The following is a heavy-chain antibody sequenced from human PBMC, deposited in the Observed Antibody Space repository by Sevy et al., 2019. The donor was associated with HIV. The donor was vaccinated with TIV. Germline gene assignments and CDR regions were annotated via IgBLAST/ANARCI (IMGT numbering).Heavy chain of an antibody. V-gene: IGHV3-74*01. CDR1: GFSFRNYW. Sequence: GGSLRVSCAASGFSFRNYWMHWVRQAPGKGLVWVSRISFDGSTTTYADSVKGRFTISRDNAKNTLYLQMNSLRAEDTAVYYCAREVGRGHDYWGQGTLVTVSS. CDR3: AREVGRGHDY. J-gene: IGHJ4*02. CDR2: ISFDGSTT. D-gene: IGHD1-26*01.